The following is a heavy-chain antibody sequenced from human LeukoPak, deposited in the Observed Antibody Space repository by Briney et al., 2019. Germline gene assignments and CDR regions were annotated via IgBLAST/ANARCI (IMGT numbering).Heavy chain of an antibody. V-gene: IGHV4-39*01. Sequence: PSETLSLTCTVSGGSISISSYYWGWIRQPPGEGLEWIGSIYYSGSTYYNPSLKSRVTISVDTSKNQFSLKLSSVTAADTAVYYCRIVVVPAAGFFDYWGQGTLVTVSS. CDR2: IYYSGST. J-gene: IGHJ4*02. CDR3: RIVVVPAAGFFDY. D-gene: IGHD2-2*01. CDR1: GGSISISSYY.